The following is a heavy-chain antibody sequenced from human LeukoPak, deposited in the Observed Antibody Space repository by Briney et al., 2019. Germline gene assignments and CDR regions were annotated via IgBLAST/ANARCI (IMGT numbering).Heavy chain of an antibody. CDR2: IYHSGST. J-gene: IGHJ1*01. D-gene: IGHD3-10*01. V-gene: IGHV4-30-2*01. CDR1: GGSISSGGYS. CDR3: ARGTQSEYFQH. Sequence: SETLSLTCAVSGGSISSGGYSWSWTRQPPGKGLEWIGYIYHSGSTYYNPSLKSRVTISVHRSKNQFSLKLSSVTAADTAVYYCARGTQSEYFQHWGQGTLVTVSS.